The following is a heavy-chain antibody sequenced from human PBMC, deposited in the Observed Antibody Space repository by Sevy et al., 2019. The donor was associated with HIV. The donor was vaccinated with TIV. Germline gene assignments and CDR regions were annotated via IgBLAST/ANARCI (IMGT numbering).Heavy chain of an antibody. Sequence: ASVKVSCKASGYNFIGYYVHWVRQAPGQGLEWIGRINPMNGDTKYAQKFQGRVTMTRDMSVSTAYMEVSRLKSDDTAIYDCAGQTSGWYDWFDPWGQGTLVTVSS. CDR2: INPMNGDT. V-gene: IGHV1-2*06. D-gene: IGHD6-19*01. CDR1: GYNFIGYY. CDR3: AGQTSGWYDWFDP. J-gene: IGHJ5*02.